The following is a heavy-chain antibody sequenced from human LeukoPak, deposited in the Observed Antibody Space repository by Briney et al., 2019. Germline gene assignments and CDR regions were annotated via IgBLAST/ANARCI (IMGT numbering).Heavy chain of an antibody. V-gene: IGHV1-8*01. Sequence: GASVKVSCKASGYTFTSYDINWVRQATGQGLEWMGRMNPDSGNTGYAQKFQGRVTMTRDTSTSTVHMELSSLRSEDTAVYYCARDLSGGKLRYFDWLPPDYWGQGTLVTVSS. CDR1: GYTFTSYD. J-gene: IGHJ4*02. D-gene: IGHD3-9*01. CDR3: ARDLSGGKLRYFDWLPPDY. CDR2: MNPDSGNT.